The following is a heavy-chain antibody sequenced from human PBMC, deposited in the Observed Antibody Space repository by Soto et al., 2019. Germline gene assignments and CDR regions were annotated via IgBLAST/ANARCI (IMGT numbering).Heavy chain of an antibody. J-gene: IGHJ3*02. Sequence: GASVKVSCKASGYTFTGYYMHWVRQAPGQGLERMGWINPNSGGTNYAQKFQGWVTMTRDTSISTAYMELSRLRSDDTAVYYCARDYDQGVSAAFDIWGQGTMVTVSS. CDR1: GYTFTGYY. CDR2: INPNSGGT. CDR3: ARDYDQGVSAAFDI. D-gene: IGHD3-16*01. V-gene: IGHV1-2*04.